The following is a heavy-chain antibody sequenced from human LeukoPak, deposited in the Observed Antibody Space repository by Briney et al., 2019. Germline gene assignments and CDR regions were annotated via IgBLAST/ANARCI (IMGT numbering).Heavy chain of an antibody. J-gene: IGHJ4*02. CDR3: AREENWNYVY. D-gene: IGHD1-7*01. CDR2: IIPIFGTA. Sequence: SVKVSCKASGGTFSSYAISWVRQAPGQGLEWMGGIIPIFGTANYAQKFQGRVTMTRDMSTSTVYMELSSLRSEDTAVYYCAREENWNYVYWGQGTLVTVSS. CDR1: GGTFSSYA. V-gene: IGHV1-69*05.